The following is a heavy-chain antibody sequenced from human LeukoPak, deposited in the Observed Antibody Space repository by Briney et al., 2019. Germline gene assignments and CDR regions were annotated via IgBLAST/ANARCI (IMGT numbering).Heavy chain of an antibody. CDR3: ARRGQRGGDKEGAAFDI. CDR1: GYTFTSYY. Sequence: ASVKVSCKASGYTFTSYYMHWVRQAAGQGLEWMGIINPSGGSTSYAQKFQGRVTMTRDTSTSTVYMELSSLRSEDTAVYYCARRGQRGGDKEGAAFDIWGQGTMVTISS. J-gene: IGHJ3*02. D-gene: IGHD2-21*02. V-gene: IGHV1-46*01. CDR2: INPSGGST.